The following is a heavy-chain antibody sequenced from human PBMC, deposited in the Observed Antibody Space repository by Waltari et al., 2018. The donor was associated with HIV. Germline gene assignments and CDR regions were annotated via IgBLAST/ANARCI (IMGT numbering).Heavy chain of an antibody. J-gene: IGHJ4*02. CDR3: ARSHCAVTSCGSIDY. Sequence: QVQLVQSGAQVKKPGASVKVSCKASGYPFTTYGFTWVRQAPGQGLEWLGWMVTYNGNGDFAPKTQVRIHLTIDTTTSTAYLELTSLRSDDTAVYYCARSHCAVTSCGSIDYWGQGTLVTVSS. V-gene: IGHV1-18*01. CDR2: MVTYNGNG. CDR1: GYPFTTYG. D-gene: IGHD4-17*01.